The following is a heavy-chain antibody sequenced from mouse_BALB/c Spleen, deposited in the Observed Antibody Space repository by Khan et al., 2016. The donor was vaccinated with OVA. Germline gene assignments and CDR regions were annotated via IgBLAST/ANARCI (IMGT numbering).Heavy chain of an antibody. Sequence: QVHLQQSGPELVKPSASLKLSCPSSFFTFTNYSVHWLKLWPAPGLEWLGQIYPADGRTTNTQNFQNKATLTVDISSTTAYMQLSSLTSYASAVLDSARNDYCGNYDDNGGKGT. D-gene: IGHD2-1*01. CDR1: FFTFTNYS. J-gene: IGHJ2*01. CDR3: ARNDYCGNYDDN. V-gene: IGHV1S81*02. CDR2: IYPADGRT.